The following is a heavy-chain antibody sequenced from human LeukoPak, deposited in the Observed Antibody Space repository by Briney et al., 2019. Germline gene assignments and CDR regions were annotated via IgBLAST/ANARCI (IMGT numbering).Heavy chain of an antibody. D-gene: IGHD2-15*01. CDR1: GFTFGDYA. CDR3: TRDGLGYCSGGSCGSAEYFQH. Sequence: GGSLRLSCTASGFTFGDYAMSWFRQAPGKGLEWVGFIRSEAYGGTTEYAASVKGRFTISRDDSKSIAYLQMNSLKTEDTAVYYCTRDGLGYCSGGSCGSAEYFQHWGQGTLVTVSS. J-gene: IGHJ1*01. CDR2: IRSEAYGGTT. V-gene: IGHV3-49*03.